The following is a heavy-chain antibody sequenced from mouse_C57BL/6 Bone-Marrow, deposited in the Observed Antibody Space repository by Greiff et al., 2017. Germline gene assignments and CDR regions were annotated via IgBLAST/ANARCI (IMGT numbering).Heavy chain of an antibody. Sequence: QVQLQQSGAELARPGASVKLSCKASGYTFTSYGISWVKQRTGQGLEWIGENYPRSGNTYYNEKFKGKATLAADKSSSTAYMELRSLTSEDSAVYFCALIYYDYDAEAMDYWGQGTSVTVSS. J-gene: IGHJ4*01. CDR3: ALIYYDYDAEAMDY. CDR2: NYPRSGNT. V-gene: IGHV1-81*01. CDR1: GYTFTSYG. D-gene: IGHD2-4*01.